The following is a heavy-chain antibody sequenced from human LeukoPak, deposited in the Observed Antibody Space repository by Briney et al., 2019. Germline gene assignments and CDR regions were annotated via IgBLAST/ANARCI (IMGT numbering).Heavy chain of an antibody. D-gene: IGHD3-22*01. V-gene: IGHV3-9*01. CDR1: GFTFDDYA. CDR2: ISWNSGSI. Sequence: GGSLRLSCAASGFTFDDYAMHWVRQAPGKGLEWVSGISWNSGSIGYADSVKGRFTISRDNAKNSLYLQMNSLRAEDTALYYCAKDYYDSSGYYYYGMDVWGQGTTVTVSS. CDR3: AKDYYDSSGYYYYGMDV. J-gene: IGHJ6*01.